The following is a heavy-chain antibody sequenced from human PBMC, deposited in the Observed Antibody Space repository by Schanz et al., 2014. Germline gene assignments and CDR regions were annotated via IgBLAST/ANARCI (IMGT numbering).Heavy chain of an antibody. CDR3: ARSVGQLFGLWYFDL. CDR2: IKQDGREK. CDR1: EFTFSSYW. J-gene: IGHJ2*01. V-gene: IGHV3-7*03. D-gene: IGHD2-2*01. Sequence: EVQLVESGGGLVQPGGSLRLSCAASEFTFSSYWMAWVRQAPGKGLEWVANIKQDGREKYYVDSVKGRFTISRDNVKNSLDLQMNSLRGEDTAVYYCARSVGQLFGLWYFDLWGRGTLVTVSS.